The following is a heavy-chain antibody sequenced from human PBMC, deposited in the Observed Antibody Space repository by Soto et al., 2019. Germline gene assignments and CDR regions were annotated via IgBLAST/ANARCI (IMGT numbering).Heavy chain of an antibody. CDR2: IYNSGST. Sequence: QVQLQESGPGLVKPSETLSLTCAVSGGSVSSGSHYWSWIRQPPGKGLEWIGYIYNSGSTDYSPSLKSRVTIAVDTSKNQFSLMLSSVTAADTAVYYCASGSSASADIDYWGQGTLVTVSS. V-gene: IGHV4-61*01. J-gene: IGHJ4*02. CDR3: ASGSSASADIDY. D-gene: IGHD6-13*01. CDR1: GGSVSSGSHY.